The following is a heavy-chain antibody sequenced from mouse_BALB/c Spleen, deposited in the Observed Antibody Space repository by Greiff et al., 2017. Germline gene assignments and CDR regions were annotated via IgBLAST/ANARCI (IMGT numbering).Heavy chain of an antibody. D-gene: IGHD1-1*01. CDR1: GFPITSGYY. Sequence: VQGVESGPGLVKPSQSLFLACSITGFPITSGYYWIWIRQSPGKPLEWMGYITHSGETFYNPSLQSPISITRETSKNQFFLQLNSVTTEDTAMYYCAGDRYGHAMDYWGQGTSVTVSS. V-gene: IGHV12-3*02. CDR3: AGDRYGHAMDY. CDR2: ITHSGET. J-gene: IGHJ4*01.